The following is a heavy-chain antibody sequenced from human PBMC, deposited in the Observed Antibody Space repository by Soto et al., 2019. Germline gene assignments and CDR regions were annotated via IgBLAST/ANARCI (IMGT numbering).Heavy chain of an antibody. CDR2: ISVYNGNT. V-gene: IGHV1-18*04. Sequence: QLVQSGTEVKEPGASVKVSCKASGYTFTSYGISWVRQVPGQGLEWVAWISVYNGNTNYAQKLQGRVTLTTDTSTNTAYMELRSLRSDDTALYYWARRLAVHHSGTSYKYYPDYWGQGTLVTVSS. D-gene: IGHD3-10*01. CDR3: ARRLAVHHSGTSYKYYPDY. J-gene: IGHJ4*02. CDR1: GYTFTSYG.